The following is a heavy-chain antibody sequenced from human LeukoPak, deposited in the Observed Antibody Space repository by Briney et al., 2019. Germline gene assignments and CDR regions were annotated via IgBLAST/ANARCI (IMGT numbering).Heavy chain of an antibody. Sequence: PSETLSLTCTVSGGSISSYYWSWIRQPPGKGLEWIGYIYYSGSTNYNPPLKSRVTISVDTSKNQFSLKLSSVTAADTAVYYCARLRYSSFDYWGQGTLVTVSS. CDR2: IYYSGST. CDR3: ARLRYSSFDY. V-gene: IGHV4-59*08. CDR1: GGSISSYY. J-gene: IGHJ4*02. D-gene: IGHD6-13*01.